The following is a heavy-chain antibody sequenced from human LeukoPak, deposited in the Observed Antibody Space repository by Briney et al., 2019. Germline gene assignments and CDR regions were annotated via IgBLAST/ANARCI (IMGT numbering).Heavy chain of an antibody. D-gene: IGHD5-18*01. Sequence: ASVKVSCKASGYTFTSYGISWVRQAPGQGLEWMGWISAYNGNTNYAQKFQGRVTITRNTSISTAYMELSSLRSEDTAVYYCARGGRGLRSEFDYWGQGTLVTVSS. V-gene: IGHV1-18*01. J-gene: IGHJ4*02. CDR3: ARGGRGLRSEFDY. CDR1: GYTFTSYG. CDR2: ISAYNGNT.